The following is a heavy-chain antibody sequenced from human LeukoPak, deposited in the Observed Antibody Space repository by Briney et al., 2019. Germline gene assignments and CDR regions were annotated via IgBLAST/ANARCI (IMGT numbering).Heavy chain of an antibody. J-gene: IGHJ4*02. CDR3: ARGGTKGSIDY. CDR1: GFTFSSYL. V-gene: IGHV3-74*01. CDR2: INSDGSFT. Sequence: PGGSLRLSGAASGFTFSSYLMHWVRQAPGKGLVWVSLINSDGSFTTYADSVKGRFTISRDNAKNTVYLQMNSLRAEDTAVYYCARGGTKGSIDYWGQGTLVTVSS. D-gene: IGHD3-16*01.